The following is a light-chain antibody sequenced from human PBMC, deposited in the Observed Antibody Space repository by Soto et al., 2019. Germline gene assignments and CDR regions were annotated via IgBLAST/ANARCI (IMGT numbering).Light chain of an antibody. J-gene: IGLJ2*01. V-gene: IGLV2-11*01. CDR3: CSYAANYNVV. Sequence: QSALTQPRSVSASPGQSVTISCTGTSSNVGGYNYVSWYQQNPGKAPKLIIYDVSKRPSGVPDRFSGSKSGNAASLTISGLQAEDEADYYCCSYAANYNVVFGGGTKVTVL. CDR1: SSNVGGYNY. CDR2: DVS.